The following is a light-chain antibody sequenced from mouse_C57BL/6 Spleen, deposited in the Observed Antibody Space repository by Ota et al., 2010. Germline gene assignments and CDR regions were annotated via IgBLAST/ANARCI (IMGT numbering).Light chain of an antibody. V-gene: IGKV6-23*01. CDR1: QDVGTA. Sequence: DIVMTQTPKFMSTSVGDRVSITCKASQDVGTAVAWYQQKPGQSPKLLIYWASTRHTGVPDRFTGSGSGTDFTLTISNVQSEDLADYFCQQYSSYPFTFGSGTKVE. J-gene: IGKJ4*01. CDR3: QQYSSYPFT. CDR2: WAS.